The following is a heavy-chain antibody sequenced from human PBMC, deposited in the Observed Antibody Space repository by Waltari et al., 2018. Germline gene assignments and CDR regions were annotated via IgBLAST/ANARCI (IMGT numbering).Heavy chain of an antibody. D-gene: IGHD3-16*01. J-gene: IGHJ2*01. V-gene: IGHV3-48*04. CDR1: GFIISNYT. CDR3: ARGGSDYNEYWYFDL. Sequence: EEQLVESGGGWVQPGGSLRLSCAGSGFIISNYTFNWVRQAPGKGLECVSYITSNSGATYYADSVKGRFTFSRDNAKNSVYLQMNSLRAEDTAGYYCARGGSDYNEYWYFDLWGRGTLVTVSA. CDR2: ITSNSGAT.